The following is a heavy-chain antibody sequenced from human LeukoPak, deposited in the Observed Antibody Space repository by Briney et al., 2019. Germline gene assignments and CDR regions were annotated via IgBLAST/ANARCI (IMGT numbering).Heavy chain of an antibody. Sequence: ASVKVSCKASGGTFSSYAISWVRQATGQGLEWMGWMNPNSGNTDYAQKFQGRVTMTRNTSISTAYMELSSLRSEDTAVYYCARLFSTTVIDYWGQGTLVTVSS. CDR2: MNPNSGNT. J-gene: IGHJ4*02. D-gene: IGHD4-17*01. CDR1: GGTFSSYA. CDR3: ARLFSTTVIDY. V-gene: IGHV1-8*02.